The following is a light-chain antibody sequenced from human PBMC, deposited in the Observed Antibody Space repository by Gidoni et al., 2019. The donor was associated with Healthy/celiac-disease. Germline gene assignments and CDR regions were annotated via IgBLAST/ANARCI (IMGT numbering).Light chain of an antibody. CDR1: SSDVGGYNY. J-gene: IGLJ2*01. V-gene: IGLV2-14*03. CDR3: SSYTSSSTLVV. CDR2: DVS. Sequence: QSALTQPASVSGSPGQSITISCTGTSSDVGGYNYVSCYQQHPGKAPKLMIYDVSNRPSRVSNRFSGSKSGNTASLTISGLQAEDEADYYCSSYTSSSTLVVFGGGTKLTVL.